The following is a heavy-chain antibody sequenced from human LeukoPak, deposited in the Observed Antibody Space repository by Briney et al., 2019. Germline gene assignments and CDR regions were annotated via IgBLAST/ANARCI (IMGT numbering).Heavy chain of an antibody. Sequence: GGSLRLSCAASGFTFTDYYMSWIRQAPGKGLEWVAVIWYDGSNKYYADSVKGRFTISRDNSKNTLYLQMNSLRAEDTAVYYCARGYDWNVGYYFDYWGQGTLVTVSS. CDR3: ARGYDWNVGYYFDY. CDR2: IWYDGSNK. J-gene: IGHJ4*02. D-gene: IGHD1-20*01. V-gene: IGHV3-33*08. CDR1: GFTFTDYY.